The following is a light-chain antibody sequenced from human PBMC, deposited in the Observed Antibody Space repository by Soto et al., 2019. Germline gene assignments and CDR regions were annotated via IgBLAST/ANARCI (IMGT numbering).Light chain of an antibody. J-gene: IGKJ1*01. CDR2: DAS. CDR3: QHTRT. CDR1: QNINNW. V-gene: IGKV1-5*01. Sequence: DFQMTQSPSTLSASVGDRVTITCRASQNINNWVAWYQQKSGKAPKFLIYDASTLQRGVSSRFSGSGFGTEFSLTINSLQPDDSGSYYCQHTRTFGQGTKVEVK.